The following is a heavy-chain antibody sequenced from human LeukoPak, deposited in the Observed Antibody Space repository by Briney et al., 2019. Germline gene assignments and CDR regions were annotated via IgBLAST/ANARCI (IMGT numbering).Heavy chain of an antibody. J-gene: IGHJ4*02. V-gene: IGHV3-9*01. D-gene: IGHD3-22*01. CDR1: GFTFDDYA. Sequence: GRSLRLSCAASGFTFDDYAMHWVRQAPGKGLEWVSGISWNSGSIGYADSEKGRFTISRDNAKNSLYLQTSSLRAEDTALYYCAKGYYYDSSGYYFDYWGQGTLVTVSS. CDR2: ISWNSGSI. CDR3: AKGYYYDSSGYYFDY.